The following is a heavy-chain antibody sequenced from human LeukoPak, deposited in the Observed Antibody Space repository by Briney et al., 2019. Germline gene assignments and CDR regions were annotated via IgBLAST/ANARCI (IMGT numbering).Heavy chain of an antibody. CDR2: ISGSGGST. D-gene: IGHD3-16*01. CDR3: AKRPHYYISAGGEDY. CDR1: GFTFSSYA. J-gene: IGHJ4*02. V-gene: IGHV3-23*01. Sequence: GGSLRLSCAASGFTFSSYAMSWVRQAPGKGLEWVSAISGSGGSTYYADSVKGRFTTSRDNSKNTLYLQMNSLRAEDTAVYYCAKRPHYYISAGGEDYWGQGTLVTVSS.